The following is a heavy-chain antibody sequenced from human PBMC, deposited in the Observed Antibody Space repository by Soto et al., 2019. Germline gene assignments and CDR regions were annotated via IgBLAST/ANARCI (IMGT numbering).Heavy chain of an antibody. CDR2: ISSSSSTI. CDR1: GFTFSSYS. Sequence: GGSLSLSCVASGFTFSSYSMNWVRQAPGKGLGWVSYISSSSSTIYYADSVKGRFTISRDNAKKSLYLQMSSLRDEDTAVYYCARDLYSRSSGVYWGQGTLVTVSS. D-gene: IGHD6-6*01. V-gene: IGHV3-48*02. CDR3: ARDLYSRSSGVY. J-gene: IGHJ4*02.